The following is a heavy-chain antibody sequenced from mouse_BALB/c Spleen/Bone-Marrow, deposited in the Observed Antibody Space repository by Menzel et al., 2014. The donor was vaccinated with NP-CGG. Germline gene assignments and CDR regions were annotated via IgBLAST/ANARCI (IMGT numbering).Heavy chain of an antibody. CDR3: ARSDGYYGAMDY. V-gene: IGHV1-14*01. J-gene: IGHJ4*01. CDR1: GYTFTSYV. D-gene: IGHD2-3*01. CDR2: INPYNDGT. Sequence: VHVKQSGPELVKPGASVKMSCKASGYTFTSYVMHWVKQKPGQGLEWIGYINPYNDGTKYNEKFKGKATLTSGKSSSTAYMELSSLTSEDSAVYYCARSDGYYGAMDYWGQGTSVTVSS.